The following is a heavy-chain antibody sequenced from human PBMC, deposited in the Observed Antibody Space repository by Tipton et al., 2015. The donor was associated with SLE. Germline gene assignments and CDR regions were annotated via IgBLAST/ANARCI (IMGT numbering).Heavy chain of an antibody. CDR3: AKDRHLEEMATTYFDY. Sequence: SLRLSCAASGFTFSSYGMHWVRQAPGKGLEWVAVISYDGSNKYYADSVKGRFTISRDNSKNTLYLQMNSLRAEDTAVYYCAKDRHLEEMATTYFDYWGQGTLVTVSS. J-gene: IGHJ4*02. V-gene: IGHV3-30*12. CDR2: ISYDGSNK. CDR1: GFTFSSYG. D-gene: IGHD5-24*01.